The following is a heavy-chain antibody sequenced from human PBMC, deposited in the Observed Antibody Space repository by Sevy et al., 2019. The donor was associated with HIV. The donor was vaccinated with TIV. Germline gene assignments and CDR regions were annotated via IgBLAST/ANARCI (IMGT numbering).Heavy chain of an antibody. CDR2: ISGSGGST. J-gene: IGHJ4*02. CDR1: GFTFSSYA. V-gene: IGHV3-23*01. D-gene: IGHD6-13*01. CDR3: AKDDVAAGFCFDY. Sequence: WGSLRLSCAASGFTFSSYAMSWVRQAPGKGLEWVSAISGSGGSTYYADSVKGRFTISRDNSKNTLYLQMNSLRAEDTAVYYCAKDDVAAGFCFDYWGQGTLVTVSS.